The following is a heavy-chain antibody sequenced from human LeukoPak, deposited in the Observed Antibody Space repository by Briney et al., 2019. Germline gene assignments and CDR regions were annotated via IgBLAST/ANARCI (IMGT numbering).Heavy chain of an antibody. CDR1: GYTFTSYY. J-gene: IGHJ6*03. CDR2: INPSGGST. CDR3: ARRGNCSGGSCYYYYMDV. V-gene: IGHV1-46*01. D-gene: IGHD2-15*01. Sequence: ASVKVSCKASGYTFTSYYMHWVRQAPGQGLEWTGIINPSGGSTSYAQKFQGRVTMTRDMSTSTVYMELSSLRSEDTAVYYCARRGNCSGGSCYYYYMDVWGKGTTVTVSS.